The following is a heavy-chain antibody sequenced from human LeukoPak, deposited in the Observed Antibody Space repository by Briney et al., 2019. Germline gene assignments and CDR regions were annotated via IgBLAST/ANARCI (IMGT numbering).Heavy chain of an antibody. Sequence: GGSLRLSCAASGFTFSSYSMNWVRQAPGQGLEWVSYISSSSSTIYYADSVKGRFTISRGNAKNSLYLQMNSLRAEDTAVYYCARDLHSYGYWGQGTLVTVSS. CDR2: ISSSSSTI. CDR1: GFTFSSYS. CDR3: ARDLHSYGY. D-gene: IGHD5-18*01. V-gene: IGHV3-48*01. J-gene: IGHJ4*02.